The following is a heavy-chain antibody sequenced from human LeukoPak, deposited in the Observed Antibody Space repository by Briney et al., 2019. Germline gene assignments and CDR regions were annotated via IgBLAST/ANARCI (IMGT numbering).Heavy chain of an antibody. CDR2: IVVGSGNT. CDR1: GFTFTSSA. V-gene: IGHV1-58*01. J-gene: IGHJ4*02. D-gene: IGHD3-9*01. Sequence: SVKVSCKASGFTFTSSAVQWVRQARGQRLEWIGWIVVGSGNTNYAQKFQERVTITRDMSTSTAYTELSSLRSEDTAVYYCAADDGDILTAPGDYWGQGTLVTVSS. CDR3: AADDGDILTAPGDY.